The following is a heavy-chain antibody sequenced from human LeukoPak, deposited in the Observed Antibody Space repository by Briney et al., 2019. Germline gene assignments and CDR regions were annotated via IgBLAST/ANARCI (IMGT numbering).Heavy chain of an antibody. Sequence: GESLKISCKGSGYRFTDYWIGWVRQAPGQGLEWMGWINPNSGGTNYAQKFQGRVTMTRDTSISTAYMELSRLRSDDTAVYYCARHRVAASEGDYWGQGTLVTVSS. CDR2: INPNSGGT. J-gene: IGHJ4*02. CDR1: GYRFTDYW. V-gene: IGHV1-2*02. CDR3: ARHRVAASEGDY. D-gene: IGHD2-15*01.